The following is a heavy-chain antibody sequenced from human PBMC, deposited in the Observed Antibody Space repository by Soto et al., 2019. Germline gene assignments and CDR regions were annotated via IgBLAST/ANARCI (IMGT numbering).Heavy chain of an antibody. CDR3: ARGGH. J-gene: IGHJ4*02. CDR2: IKPDGSEE. CDR1: GFTFRNDW. Sequence: EVRLVESGGDFVQPGGSLRLSCEASGFTFRNDWMSWVRQAPGKGPEWVASIKPDGSEEHYVDSVEGRFTISRDNTTNSLFLQMNALRAEDTAIYYCARGGHWGQGTLVTVSS. V-gene: IGHV3-7*01.